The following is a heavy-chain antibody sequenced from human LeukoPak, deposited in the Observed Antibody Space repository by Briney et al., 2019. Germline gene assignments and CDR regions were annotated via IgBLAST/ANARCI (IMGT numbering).Heavy chain of an antibody. CDR3: ARDSRWLFNY. CDR2: ISSSSSTI. J-gene: IGHJ4*02. Sequence: GGSLGLSCAASGFTFSTYCMNLGRPAPGKGPEWVSYISSSSSTIYYADSVKGRFTISRDNAKNSLYLQMNSLRAEDTAVYYCARDSRWLFNYWGQGTLVTVSS. CDR1: GFTFSTYC. D-gene: IGHD3-22*01. V-gene: IGHV3-48*01.